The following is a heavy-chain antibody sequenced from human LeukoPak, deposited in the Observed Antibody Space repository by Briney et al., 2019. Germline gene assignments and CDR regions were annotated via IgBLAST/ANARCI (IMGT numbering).Heavy chain of an antibody. CDR1: GGSFSGYY. Sequence: PSETLSLTCAVYGGSFSGYYWSWIRQPPGKGLEWIGEINHSGSTNYNPSLKSRVTISVDTSKNQFSLKLSSVTAADTAVYYCARGRGRVSSSGWGYYYGMDVWGQGTTVTVSS. D-gene: IGHD6-19*01. V-gene: IGHV4-34*01. CDR2: INHSGST. CDR3: ARGRGRVSSSGWGYYYGMDV. J-gene: IGHJ6*02.